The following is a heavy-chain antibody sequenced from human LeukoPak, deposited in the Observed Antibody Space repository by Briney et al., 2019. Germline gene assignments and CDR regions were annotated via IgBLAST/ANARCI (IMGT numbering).Heavy chain of an antibody. CDR2: IYYSGST. D-gene: IGHD6-6*01. CDR3: ARGRIAARPYDAFDI. V-gene: IGHV4-59*12. Sequence: PSETLSLTCTVSGGSISSYYWSWIRQPPGKGLEWIGYIYYSGSTNYNPSLKSRVTISVDTSKNQFSLKLSSVTAADTAVYYCARGRIAARPYDAFDIWGQGTMVTVSS. CDR1: GGSISSYY. J-gene: IGHJ3*02.